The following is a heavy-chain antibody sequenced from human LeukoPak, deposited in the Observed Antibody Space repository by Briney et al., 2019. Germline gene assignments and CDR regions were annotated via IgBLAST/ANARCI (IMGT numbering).Heavy chain of an antibody. Sequence: GGSLRLSCAASGFTFSSYGMHWVRQAPGKGLEWVSYISSSGSTIYYADSVKGRFTISRDNAKNSLYLQMNSLRAEDTAVYYCARKENYPDYWGQGTLVTVSS. CDR1: GFTFSSYG. V-gene: IGHV3-48*04. J-gene: IGHJ4*02. CDR3: ARKENYPDY. D-gene: IGHD5-24*01. CDR2: ISSSGSTI.